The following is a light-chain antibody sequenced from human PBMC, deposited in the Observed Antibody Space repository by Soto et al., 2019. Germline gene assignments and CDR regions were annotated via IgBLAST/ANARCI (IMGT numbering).Light chain of an antibody. Sequence: DIQMTQSPSSLSASVGDRVTITCRASRSIATSLNWYQQKPGKAPQLLIYAASTLQGGVPSRFSGSGSGTDFTLTISSLQPEDFATYYCHQSNSTFFTFGPGTRVEIK. CDR2: AAS. CDR1: RSIATS. J-gene: IGKJ3*01. CDR3: HQSNSTFFT. V-gene: IGKV1-39*01.